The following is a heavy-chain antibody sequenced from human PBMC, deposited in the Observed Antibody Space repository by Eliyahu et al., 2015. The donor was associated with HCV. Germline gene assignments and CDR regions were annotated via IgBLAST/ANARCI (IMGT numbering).Heavy chain of an antibody. V-gene: IGHV4-59*01. D-gene: IGHD1-26*01. Sequence: PGLVKPSETLSLTCTVSGGSISSYYWSWIRQPPGKGLEWIGYIYYSGSTNYNPSLKSRVTISVDTSKNQFSLKLSSVTAADTAVYYCARVGVGASFDYWGQGTLVTVSS. CDR2: IYYSGST. J-gene: IGHJ4*02. CDR3: ARVGVGASFDY. CDR1: GGSISSYY.